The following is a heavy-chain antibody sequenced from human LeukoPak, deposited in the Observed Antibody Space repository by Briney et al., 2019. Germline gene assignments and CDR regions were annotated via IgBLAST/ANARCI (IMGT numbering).Heavy chain of an antibody. J-gene: IGHJ4*02. V-gene: IGHV3-33*01. CDR2: IWYDGSNK. CDR3: ARLDGAMRSLHY. D-gene: IGHD5-18*01. CDR1: GFTFSSYA. Sequence: PGGSLRLSCAASGFTFSSYAMHWVRQAPGKGLEGVAVIWYDGSNKNYVDSVKGRFTISRDNAKNTLYLQMNSLRAEDTAVYYCARLDGAMRSLHYWGQGMLVTVSS.